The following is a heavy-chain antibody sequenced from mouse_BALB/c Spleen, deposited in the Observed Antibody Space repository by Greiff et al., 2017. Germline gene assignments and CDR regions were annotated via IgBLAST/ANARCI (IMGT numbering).Heavy chain of an antibody. V-gene: IGHV1S137*01. Sequence: QVQLKESGAELVRPGVSVKISCKGSGYTFTDYAMHWVKQSHAKSLEWIGVISTYYGDASYNQKFKGKATMTVDKSSSTAYMELARLTSEDSAIYYCARWRGNAMDYWGQGTSVTVSS. CDR3: ARWRGNAMDY. CDR2: ISTYYGDA. J-gene: IGHJ4*01. CDR1: GYTFTDYA.